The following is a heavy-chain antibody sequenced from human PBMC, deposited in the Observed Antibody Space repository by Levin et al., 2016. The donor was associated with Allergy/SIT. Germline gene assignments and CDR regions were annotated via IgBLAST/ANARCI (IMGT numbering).Heavy chain of an antibody. CDR2: IYTGDSG. CDR1: GFAVSANY. J-gene: IGHJ4*02. D-gene: IGHD5-24*01. CDR3: ARILRRDGYNREIYFDY. V-gene: IGHV3-66*01. Sequence: GESLKISCAASGFAVSANYMSWVRQAPGKGLEWVSGIYTGDSGYYADSVKGRFTISRDNSKNTIFLQMNSLRAEDTAVYYCARILRRDGYNREIYFDYWGQGSLVAVSS.